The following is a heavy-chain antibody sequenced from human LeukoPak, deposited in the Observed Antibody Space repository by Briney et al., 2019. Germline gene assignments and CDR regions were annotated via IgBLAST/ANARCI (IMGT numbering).Heavy chain of an antibody. CDR2: MNPNSGNT. Sequence: ASVKVSCKASGYTFTSYDINWVRQATGQGLEWMGWMNPNSGNTGYAQKFQGRVTMTRNSSISTAYMELSSLRSEDTAVYYCARSGYFWSGLVLAYYYYYMDVWGKGTTVTVSS. CDR1: GYTFTSYD. CDR3: ARSGYFWSGLVLAYYYYYMDV. J-gene: IGHJ6*03. D-gene: IGHD3-3*01. V-gene: IGHV1-8*01.